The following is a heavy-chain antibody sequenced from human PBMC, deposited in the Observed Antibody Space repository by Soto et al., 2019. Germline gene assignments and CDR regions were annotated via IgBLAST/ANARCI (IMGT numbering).Heavy chain of an antibody. CDR3: ARGTYYYDSSGYYYEYFQH. CDR2: INPSGGST. Sequence: ASVKVSCKASGYTFTSYYMHWVRQAPGQGLEWMGIINPSGGSTSYAQKFQGRVTMTRDTSTSTVYMELSSLRSEDTAVYYCARGTYYYDSSGYYYEYFQHWGQGTLVTVSS. CDR1: GYTFTSYY. J-gene: IGHJ1*01. V-gene: IGHV1-46*01. D-gene: IGHD3-22*01.